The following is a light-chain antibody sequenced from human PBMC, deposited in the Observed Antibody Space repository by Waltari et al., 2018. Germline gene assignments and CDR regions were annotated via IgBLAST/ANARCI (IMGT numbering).Light chain of an antibody. CDR2: DTS. V-gene: IGKV3-11*01. CDR1: HSVDWS. J-gene: IGKJ4*01. CDR3: QQRRSWPLT. Sequence: DIVLTQSPATLSFSPGERATLSVRASHSVDWSLAWYQQRPGQPPRLLIYDTSNTSPGIPARFSGSGSDTDFTLTISSLEPEDFAVYYCQQRRSWPLTFGGGTKVEIE.